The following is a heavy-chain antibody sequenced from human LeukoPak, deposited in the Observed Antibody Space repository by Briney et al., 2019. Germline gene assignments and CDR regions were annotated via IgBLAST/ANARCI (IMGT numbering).Heavy chain of an antibody. CDR1: GFTFSDFY. V-gene: IGHV3-11*06. CDR3: ARAQRSSSWYGDY. CDR2: ISSSGSYT. Sequence: GGSLRLSCAASGFTFSDFYMSWIRQAPGKGLEWVSYISSSGSYTNYADSVKGRFTISRDNAKNSLYLQMNSLRAEDTAVYYCARAQRSSSWYGDYWGQGTLVTVSS. D-gene: IGHD6-13*01. J-gene: IGHJ4*02.